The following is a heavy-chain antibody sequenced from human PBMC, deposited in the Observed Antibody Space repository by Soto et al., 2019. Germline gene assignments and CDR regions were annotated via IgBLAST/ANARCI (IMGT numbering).Heavy chain of an antibody. J-gene: IGHJ4*02. CDR2: INPNSGGT. CDR1: GYTFTGYY. CDR3: ARDRGYYYGSWAGLTIDY. V-gene: IGHV1-2*04. D-gene: IGHD3-10*01. Sequence: QVQLVQSGAEVKKPGASVKVSCKASGYTFTGYYMHWVRQAPGQGLEWMGWINPNSGGTNYAQKFQGWVTMTRETSISTGYMELSRLRSDDTAVYYCARDRGYYYGSWAGLTIDYWGQGTLVTVSS.